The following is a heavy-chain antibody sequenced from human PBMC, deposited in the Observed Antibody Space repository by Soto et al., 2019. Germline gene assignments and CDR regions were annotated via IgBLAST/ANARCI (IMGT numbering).Heavy chain of an antibody. Sequence: QVQLQESGPGLVKPSETLSLICTVSGGSISSKYWSWIRQPPGKGLEWIGYIYYSGSTNYNPSLKSRVTILVDTSENQFSLKLSSVTAADTAVYYCARGLEWFPDAFDIWGQGTMVTVSA. CDR2: IYYSGST. J-gene: IGHJ3*02. CDR3: ARGLEWFPDAFDI. D-gene: IGHD3-3*01. V-gene: IGHV4-59*01. CDR1: GGSISSKY.